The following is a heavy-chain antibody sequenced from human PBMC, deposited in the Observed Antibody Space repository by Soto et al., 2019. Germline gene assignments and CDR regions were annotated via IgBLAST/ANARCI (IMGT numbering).Heavy chain of an antibody. CDR2: IDSRGRTL. V-gene: IGHV3-11*01. CDR1: GLTFGDYS. CDR3: ARQAARNYIDS. Sequence: GVQRLSYVASGLTFGDYSVSWIRQAPGKGLEWLAFIDSRGRTLSYADSVRGRFTISRDNAENSVYLQMDSLRADDTAVYYCARQAARNYIDSWGQGNSVTVSS. J-gene: IGHJ4*02. D-gene: IGHD6-6*01.